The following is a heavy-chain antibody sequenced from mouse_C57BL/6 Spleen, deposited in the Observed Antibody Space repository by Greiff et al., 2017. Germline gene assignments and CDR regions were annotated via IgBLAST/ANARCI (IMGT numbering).Heavy chain of an antibody. CDR1: GYTFTSYG. V-gene: IGHV1-81*01. Sequence: QVQLMESGAELARPGASVKLSCKASGYTFTSYGISWVKQRTGQGLEWIGEIYPRSGNTYYNEKFKGKATLTADKSSSTAYMELRSLTSEDSAVYFGARSYYGSSYWYFDVWGTGTTVTVSS. CDR2: IYPRSGNT. D-gene: IGHD1-1*01. J-gene: IGHJ1*03. CDR3: ARSYYGSSYWYFDV.